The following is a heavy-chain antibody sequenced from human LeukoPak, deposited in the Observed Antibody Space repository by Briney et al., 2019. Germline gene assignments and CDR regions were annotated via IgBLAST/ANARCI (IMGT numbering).Heavy chain of an antibody. Sequence: SGGSLRLSCAASGFTFSTHSMNWIRQAPGKGLEWIAYLTSHTRGTTYYADSVKGRFTISRDNSKNSLSLQMDSLRAEDTAVYYCARAIDYSDFAMFFDYWGQGALVTVSS. CDR2: LTSHTRGTT. V-gene: IGHV3-48*04. D-gene: IGHD4-11*01. CDR3: ARAIDYSDFAMFFDY. J-gene: IGHJ4*02. CDR1: GFTFSTHS.